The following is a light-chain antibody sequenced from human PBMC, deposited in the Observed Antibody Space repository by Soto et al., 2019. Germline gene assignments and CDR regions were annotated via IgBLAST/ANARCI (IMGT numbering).Light chain of an antibody. CDR2: AAS. CDR1: QGISSC. Sequence: DIQMTQSPSSVSASLGDIGTITCRASQGISSCLAWYQQQPGKAPKLLIYAASSLQSGVPSRFSGNASGTDFSIIISSVQPEDFANYYCQQANSLPITFGGGTKVEIK. J-gene: IGKJ4*02. V-gene: IGKV1-12*01. CDR3: QQANSLPIT.